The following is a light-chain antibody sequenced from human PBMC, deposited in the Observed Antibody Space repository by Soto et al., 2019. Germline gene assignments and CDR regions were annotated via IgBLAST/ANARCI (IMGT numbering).Light chain of an antibody. V-gene: IGKV3-15*01. CDR2: GAT. J-gene: IGKJ4*01. CDR1: QSISNN. CDR3: QQYNNWPLT. Sequence: ETVMTQSPATLSVSPGERATLSCRAGQSISNNLAWYQQNPGQAPRLLIYGATTRATGIPSRFSGSGSGTEFTLTICSLQSEDFAVYYCQQYNNWPLTFGGGIKVEIK.